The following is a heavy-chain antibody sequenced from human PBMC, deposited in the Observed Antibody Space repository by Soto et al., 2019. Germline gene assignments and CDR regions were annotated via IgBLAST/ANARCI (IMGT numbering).Heavy chain of an antibody. CDR3: AIFHSGWLRNFYYHYGMDV. CDR1: GYTFTGYY. CDR2: INPNSGGT. J-gene: IGHJ6*01. D-gene: IGHD6-13*01. V-gene: IGHV1-2*02. Sequence: ASVKISCKASGYTFTGYYMHWVREAPGQGLEWMGWINPNSGGTNYAQKFQGRVTMTRDTSISTAYMELSRLRSDDTAVYYCAIFHSGWLRNFYYHYGMDVWGQGTTVTVSS.